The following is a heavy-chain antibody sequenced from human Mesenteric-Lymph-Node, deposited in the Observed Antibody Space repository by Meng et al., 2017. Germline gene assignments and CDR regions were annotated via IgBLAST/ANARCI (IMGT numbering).Heavy chain of an antibody. V-gene: IGHV1-18*01. CDR1: GYPLSSYG. CDR2: ISTYNGDT. Sequence: ASVKVSCKASGYPLSSYGFSWVRQAPGQGLEWMGWISTYNGDTNYAHNLQARLTMTTDTSTNTAYMELNSLRSDDTAVYYCARDLIPVSWAYSMDVWGQGTTVTVSS. CDR3: ARDLIPVSWAYSMDV. D-gene: IGHD3-16*01. J-gene: IGHJ6*02.